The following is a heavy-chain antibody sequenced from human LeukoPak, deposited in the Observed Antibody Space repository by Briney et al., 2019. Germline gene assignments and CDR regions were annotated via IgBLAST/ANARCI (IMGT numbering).Heavy chain of an antibody. J-gene: IGHJ5*02. CDR3: ARRNFDWFDP. CDR2: MNPNSGKA. Sequence: ASVKVSCKASGYTFTNYDINWVRQATGQGLEWMGWMNPNSGKAGYAHKFQGRVTITRNPSITTAYMELSSLRSDDTAVYYCARRNFDWFDPWGQGTLVTVSS. V-gene: IGHV1-8*03. CDR1: GYTFTNYD.